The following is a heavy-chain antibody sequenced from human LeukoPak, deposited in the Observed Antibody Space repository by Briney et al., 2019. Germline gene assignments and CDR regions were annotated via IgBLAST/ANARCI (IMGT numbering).Heavy chain of an antibody. CDR2: IYYSGST. D-gene: IGHD2/OR15-2a*01. Sequence: SQTLSLTCTVSGGSISSGDYYWSWLRQPPGKGLEWIGYIYYSGSTNYNPSLKSRVTISVDTSKNQFSLKLSSVTAADTAVYYCAGHHPRNTVDFWGQGTLVTVSS. CDR1: GGSISSGDYY. J-gene: IGHJ4*02. V-gene: IGHV4-61*08. CDR3: AGHHPRNTVDF.